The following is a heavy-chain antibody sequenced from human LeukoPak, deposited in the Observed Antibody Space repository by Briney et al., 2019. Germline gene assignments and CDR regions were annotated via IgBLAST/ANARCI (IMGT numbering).Heavy chain of an antibody. V-gene: IGHV3-23*01. Sequence: GGSLRLSCAASGFTFSSYAMSWVRQAPGKGLEWVSGIGGSGGSTYYADSVKGRFTLSRDNSKNTLYLQMNSLRAEDTAVYYCATGYCSTTSCYSAIDYWGQGTLVTVSS. CDR1: GFTFSSYA. CDR2: IGGSGGST. D-gene: IGHD2-2*01. CDR3: ATGYCSTTSCYSAIDY. J-gene: IGHJ4*02.